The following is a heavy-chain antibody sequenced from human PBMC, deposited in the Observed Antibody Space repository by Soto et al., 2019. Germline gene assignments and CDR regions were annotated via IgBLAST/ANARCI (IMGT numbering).Heavy chain of an antibody. CDR1: GGTFTSSA. V-gene: IGHV1-69*01. J-gene: IGHJ3*02. Sequence: QVQLVQSVAEVKKPGSSVKVSCKVSGGTFTSSAISWVRQAPGQGLEWLGGIVPRYATPNYAQKFMDRVTETEVEPTSTVFRELCSLRRDDTDLYCCAKERGDRPFAGSDAFEIWGQGTPINVSS. CDR2: IVPRYATP. CDR3: AKERGDRPFAGSDAFEI. D-gene: IGHD2-21*01.